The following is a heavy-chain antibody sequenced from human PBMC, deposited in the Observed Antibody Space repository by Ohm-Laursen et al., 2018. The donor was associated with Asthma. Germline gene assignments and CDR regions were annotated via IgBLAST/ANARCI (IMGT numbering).Heavy chain of an antibody. CDR2: INSDVSDT. D-gene: IGHD1-26*01. CDR1: GFTFSGYW. J-gene: IGHJ6*02. Sequence: SLRLSCTASGFTFSGYWMHWVRQAPGKGLVWVSRINSDVSDTTYADSVKGRFTISRDNAKNTLYLQMNSPRAEDTAVYFCARDPLRSSGTYWGGNYFSYGMDVWGQGTTVTVSS. V-gene: IGHV3-74*01. CDR3: ARDPLRSSGTYWGGNYFSYGMDV.